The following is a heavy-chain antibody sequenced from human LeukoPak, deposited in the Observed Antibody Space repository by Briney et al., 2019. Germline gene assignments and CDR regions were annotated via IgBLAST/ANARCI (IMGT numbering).Heavy chain of an antibody. J-gene: IGHJ4*02. Sequence: ASVKVSFKASGYTFTAFYIHWLRQAPGQGLEWMGWIHPRSGDTNYAQKFQGRVTMTRDTSINTAYMYLNSLRYDDTAVYYCARDGEYGSGSYYRGCFDYWGPGALVTVSS. V-gene: IGHV1-2*02. CDR2: IHPRSGDT. CDR3: ARDGEYGSGSYYRGCFDY. D-gene: IGHD3-10*01. CDR1: GYTFTAFY.